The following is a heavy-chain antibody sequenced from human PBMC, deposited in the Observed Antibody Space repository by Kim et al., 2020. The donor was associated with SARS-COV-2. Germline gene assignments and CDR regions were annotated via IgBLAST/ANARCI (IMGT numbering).Heavy chain of an antibody. V-gene: IGHV7-4-1*02. J-gene: IGHJ6*03. CDR2: INTNTGNP. CDR3: ARGNIRVFGLSHCYYYMDV. Sequence: ASVKVSCKASGYTFTSYAMNWVRQAPGQGLEWMGWINTNTGNPTYAQSFTGRVVLSLDTSVSTAYLQISSLKSEDTAVYYCARGNIRVFGLSHCYYYMDVWGKGTTVTVS. CDR1: GYTFTSYA. D-gene: IGHD3-3*01.